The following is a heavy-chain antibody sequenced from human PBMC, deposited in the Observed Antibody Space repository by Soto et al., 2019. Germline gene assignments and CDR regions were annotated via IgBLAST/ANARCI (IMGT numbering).Heavy chain of an antibody. CDR1: GFTFNYYW. Sequence: EVQLVESGGGLVQPGGSLRLSCVASGFTFNYYWMHWVRLAPGKGLVWVSRIQSDGSSPDYVDSVKGRFTISRDNAKNTLYLQMNNLRAEDTAVYYCARGGDPDYWGQGTLVTVSS. D-gene: IGHD2-21*02. V-gene: IGHV3-74*01. CDR2: IQSDGSSP. CDR3: ARGGDPDY. J-gene: IGHJ4*02.